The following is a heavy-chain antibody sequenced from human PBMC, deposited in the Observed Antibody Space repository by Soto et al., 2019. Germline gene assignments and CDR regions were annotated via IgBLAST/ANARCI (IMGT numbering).Heavy chain of an antibody. D-gene: IGHD3-22*01. Sequence: PSETLSLTRTVSGGSISSSNYYWTWIRQPPGMGLEWIGYVYYTGTTSYNPSLKSRVTISIDGSKNQISLKLSSVTAGDTAFYYCARLGGYYHSLDTWGQGTLVTVSS. V-gene: IGHV4-61*05. CDR1: GGSISSSNYY. CDR3: ARLGGYYHSLDT. CDR2: VYYTGTT. J-gene: IGHJ5*02.